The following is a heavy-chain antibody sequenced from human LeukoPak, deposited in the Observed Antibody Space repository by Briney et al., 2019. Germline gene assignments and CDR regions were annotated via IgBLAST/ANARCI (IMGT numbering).Heavy chain of an antibody. CDR2: INHSGST. J-gene: IGHJ6*02. V-gene: IGHV4-34*01. CDR3: ARGGYCSGGSCYGANIPPPLYYYGMDV. D-gene: IGHD2-15*01. Sequence: KSSETLSLTCAVYGGSFSGYYWSWIRQLPGKGLEWIGEINHSGSTNYNPSLKSRVTISVDTSKNQFSLKLSSVTAADTAVYYCARGGYCSGGSCYGANIPPPLYYYGMDVWGQGTTVTVSS. CDR1: GGSFSGYY.